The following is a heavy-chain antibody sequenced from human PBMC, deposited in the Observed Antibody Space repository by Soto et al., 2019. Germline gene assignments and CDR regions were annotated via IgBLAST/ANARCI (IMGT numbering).Heavy chain of an antibody. CDR1: GFTFTRYS. CDR2: ISSTTNYI. J-gene: IGHJ4*02. CDR3: ARESEDLTSNFDY. V-gene: IGHV3-21*01. Sequence: GGSLSLSCAASGFTFTRYSMNWVRQAPGKGLEWVSSISSTTNYIYYADSMKGRFTVSRDNAKNSVYLEMSSLSAENTAVYYCARESEDLTSNFDYWGQGTLVTVSS.